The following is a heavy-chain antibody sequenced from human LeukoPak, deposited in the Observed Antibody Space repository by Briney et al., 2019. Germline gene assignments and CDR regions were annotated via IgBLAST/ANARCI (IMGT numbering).Heavy chain of an antibody. V-gene: IGHV4-39*07. D-gene: IGHD3-22*01. Sequence: SETLSLTCTVSGGSISSSSYYWGWIRQPPGKGLEWIGSIYYSGSTYYNPSLKSRVTISVDTSKNQFSLKLSSVTAADTAVYYCARVNYDSSGYYPTYYFDYWGQGTLVTVSS. J-gene: IGHJ4*02. CDR1: GGSISSSSYY. CDR3: ARVNYDSSGYYPTYYFDY. CDR2: IYYSGST.